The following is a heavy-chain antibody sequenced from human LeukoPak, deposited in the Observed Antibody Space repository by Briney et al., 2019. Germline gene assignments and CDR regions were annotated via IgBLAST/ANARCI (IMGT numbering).Heavy chain of an antibody. CDR3: AREIPRNYFDY. V-gene: IGHV4-59*02. CDR2: IYVSGST. CDR1: GGSVSNYY. Sequence: SETLSLTCTVSGGSVSNYYWSWIRQPPGKGLEWIGYIYVSGSTNYNPSLKSRVIISIDTSKNQFSLKLSSVTAADTAVYYCAREIPRNYFDYWGQGTLVTVSS. J-gene: IGHJ4*02.